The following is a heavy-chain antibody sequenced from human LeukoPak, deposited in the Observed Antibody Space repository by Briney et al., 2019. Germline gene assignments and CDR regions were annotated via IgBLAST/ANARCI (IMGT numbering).Heavy chain of an antibody. CDR2: ISYDGSQK. D-gene: IGHD3-22*01. V-gene: IGHV3-30*03. CDR1: GFDFSAFG. J-gene: IGHJ3*02. Sequence: GRSLRLSCAASGFDFSAFGMNWVRQAPGKGLEWVAVISYDGSQKYYADSVKGRFTISRDNSKNTLYLQMNSLRAEDTAVYYCARGRGPTYYYDSSGYYPQIDDAFDIWGQGTMVTVSS. CDR3: ARGRGPTYYYDSSGYYPQIDDAFDI.